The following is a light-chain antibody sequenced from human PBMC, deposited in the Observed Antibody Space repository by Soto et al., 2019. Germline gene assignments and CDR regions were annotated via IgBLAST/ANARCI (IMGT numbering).Light chain of an antibody. CDR1: SRDVGGYNY. CDR2: DVT. V-gene: IGLV2-11*01. Sequence: QSALTQPRSVSGSPGQSVTISCTGTSRDVGGYNYVSWYQQYPGEAPKLMIYDVTNRPSVVPDRFSGSKSGNRASLTSTGLQAEDEADYYCCSYAGSYTWVFGGGTKVTVL. CDR3: CSYAGSYTWV. J-gene: IGLJ3*02.